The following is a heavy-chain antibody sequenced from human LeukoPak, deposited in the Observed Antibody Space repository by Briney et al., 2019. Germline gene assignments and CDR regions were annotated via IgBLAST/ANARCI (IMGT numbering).Heavy chain of an antibody. Sequence: GGSLRLSCAASGFTFSTYIMHWVRQAPGKGLEWVSSISSSSSYIYYADSVKGRFTISRDNAKNSLYLQMNSLRAEDTAVYYCARDQSWEYQLPGYWGQGTLVTVSS. CDR3: ARDQSWEYQLPGY. CDR1: GFTFSTYI. V-gene: IGHV3-21*01. J-gene: IGHJ4*02. D-gene: IGHD2-2*01. CDR2: ISSSSSYI.